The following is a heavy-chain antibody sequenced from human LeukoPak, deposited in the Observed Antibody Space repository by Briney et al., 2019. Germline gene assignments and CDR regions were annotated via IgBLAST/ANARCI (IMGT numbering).Heavy chain of an antibody. CDR3: AKQLGYCSDGSCYFPY. V-gene: IGHV1-8*01. J-gene: IGHJ4*02. D-gene: IGHD2-15*01. CDR1: GYTFTNYD. CDR2: MSPNSGNT. Sequence: ASVKVSCKTSGYTFTNYDINWVRQATGQGFEWMGWMSPNSGNTGYAQKFQGRVAMTMDTSIRTAYMELSSLRSEDTAVYYCAKQLGYCSDGSCYFPYWGQGTLVTVSS.